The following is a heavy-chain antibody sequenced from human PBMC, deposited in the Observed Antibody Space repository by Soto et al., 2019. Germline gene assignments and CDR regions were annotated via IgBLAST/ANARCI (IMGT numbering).Heavy chain of an antibody. J-gene: IGHJ3*01. Sequence: QVQLVQSGAEVRKPGASLKVSCRPSGYTFTDYYIHWVRQAPGQGLEWMGWINPHNGGTNYERRVQGLVTMTRDTSIGTAYLELNRLTADTTAIYYCARDRLMIAPTGGGDSFDVWGPGTLVTVSS. V-gene: IGHV1-2*04. D-gene: IGHD1-1*01. CDR3: ARDRLMIAPTGGGDSFDV. CDR2: INPHNGGT. CDR1: GYTFTDYY.